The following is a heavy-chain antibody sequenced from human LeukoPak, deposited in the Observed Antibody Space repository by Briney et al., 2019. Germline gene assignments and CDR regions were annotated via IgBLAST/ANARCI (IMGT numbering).Heavy chain of an antibody. CDR3: AKDRGYYDSSGSDAFDI. V-gene: IGHV3-23*01. J-gene: IGHJ3*02. Sequence: GESLKISCAASGFTFSRYAMSWVRQAPGKGLEWVSGISGSGDSTYSADSVKGRFTISRDNSKNTLYLQMNSLRAEDTAVYYCAKDRGYYDSSGSDAFDIWGQGTMVTVSS. CDR1: GFTFSRYA. CDR2: ISGSGDST. D-gene: IGHD3-22*01.